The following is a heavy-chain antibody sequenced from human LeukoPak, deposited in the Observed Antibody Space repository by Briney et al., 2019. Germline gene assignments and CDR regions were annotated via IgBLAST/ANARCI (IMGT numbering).Heavy chain of an antibody. Sequence: GRSLRLSCAASGFTFDDYAMHWVRQAPGKGLEWVSGISWNSGSIGYAGSVKGRFTISRDNAKNSLYLQMNSLRAEDMALYYCAKSPCGGDCYSFDYWGQGTLVTVSS. J-gene: IGHJ4*02. V-gene: IGHV3-9*03. CDR1: GFTFDDYA. CDR3: AKSPCGGDCYSFDY. D-gene: IGHD2-21*02. CDR2: ISWNSGSI.